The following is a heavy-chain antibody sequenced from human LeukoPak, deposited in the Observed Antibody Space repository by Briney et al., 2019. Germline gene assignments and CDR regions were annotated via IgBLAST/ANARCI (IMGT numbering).Heavy chain of an antibody. D-gene: IGHD6-19*01. CDR1: GGSISSSSYY. V-gene: IGHV4-39*01. J-gene: IGHJ4*02. CDR2: IYYSGST. Sequence: SETLSLTCTVSGGSISSSSYYWGWIRQPPGKGLEWIGSIYYSGSTYYNPSLKSRVTISVDTSKNQFSLKLSSVNGGDTAVYYCGNQQGWLVPFDYWGQGTLVTVSS. CDR3: GNQQGWLVPFDY.